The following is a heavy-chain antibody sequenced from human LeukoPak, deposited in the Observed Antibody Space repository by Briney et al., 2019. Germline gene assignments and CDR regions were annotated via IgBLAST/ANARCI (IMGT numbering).Heavy chain of an antibody. Sequence: SGTLSLTCAVSGGSISSSNWWSWVRQPPGKGLEWIGEIYHSGSTNYNPSLKSRVTISVDKSKNQFSLKLSSVTAADTAVYYCARDQVLLWFGERDYYGMDVWGKGTTVTVSS. V-gene: IGHV4-4*02. J-gene: IGHJ6*04. CDR1: GGSISSSNW. D-gene: IGHD3-10*01. CDR2: IYHSGST. CDR3: ARDQVLLWFGERDYYGMDV.